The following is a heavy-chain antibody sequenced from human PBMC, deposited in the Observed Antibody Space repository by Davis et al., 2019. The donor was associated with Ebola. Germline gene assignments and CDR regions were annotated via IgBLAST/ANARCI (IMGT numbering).Heavy chain of an antibody. CDR3: TSTTVGGDY. V-gene: IGHV3-73*01. Sequence: ETLSLTCAASGFTFSGSAMHWVRQASGKGLEWVGRIRSKANSYATAYAASVKGRFTISRDDSKSTAYLQMNSLKTEDTAVYYCTSTTVGGDYWGQGTLVTVSS. CDR1: GFTFSGSA. CDR2: IRSKANSYAT. D-gene: IGHD4-11*01. J-gene: IGHJ4*02.